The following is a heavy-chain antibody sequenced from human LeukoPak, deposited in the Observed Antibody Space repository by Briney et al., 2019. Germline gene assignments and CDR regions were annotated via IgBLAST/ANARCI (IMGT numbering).Heavy chain of an antibody. Sequence: GGSLRLSCAASGFSLTTYWMHWVRHAPGKGLVWVSRINSDGSTTNYADSVKGRFTISRDNAKNTLYLQMNSLRAEDTAVYYCARRQYRSSWYYFVYWGQGTLVTVSS. J-gene: IGHJ4*02. D-gene: IGHD6-13*01. CDR2: INSDGSTT. CDR1: GFSLTTYW. CDR3: ARRQYRSSWYYFVY. V-gene: IGHV3-74*01.